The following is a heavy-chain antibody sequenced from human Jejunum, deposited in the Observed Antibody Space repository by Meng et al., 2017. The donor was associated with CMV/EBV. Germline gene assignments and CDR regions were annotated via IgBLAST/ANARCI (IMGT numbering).Heavy chain of an antibody. CDR2: IKQDASET. CDR1: FRPFW. D-gene: IGHD3-22*01. J-gene: IGHJ2*01. V-gene: IGHV3-7*01. CDR3: ASLNYCDSRGYHWYFDL. Sequence: FRPFWMRWVRQAPGKGLKWVANIKQDASETYYLDSLKGRFTISRDNAENSLYLQMNSLRAEDTAVYYCASLNYCDSRGYHWYFDLWGRGTLVTVSS.